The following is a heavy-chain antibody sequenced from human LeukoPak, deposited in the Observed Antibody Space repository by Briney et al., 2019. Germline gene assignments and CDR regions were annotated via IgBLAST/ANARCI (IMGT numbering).Heavy chain of an antibody. Sequence: ASVKVSCKASGYTFTGYYMHWVRQAPGHGLEWMGWINPNSGGTNYAQKFQGRVTMTRDTSISTAYMELRRLRSDDRAVYYCARESVPAVAARRGLNYWGQGTLVAVSS. J-gene: IGHJ4*02. V-gene: IGHV1-2*02. D-gene: IGHD6-6*01. CDR3: ARESVPAVAARRGLNY. CDR1: GYTFTGYY. CDR2: INPNSGGT.